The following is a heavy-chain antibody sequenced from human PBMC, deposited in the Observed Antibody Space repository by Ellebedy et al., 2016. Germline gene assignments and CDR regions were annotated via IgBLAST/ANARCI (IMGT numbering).Heavy chain of an antibody. J-gene: IGHJ6*04. V-gene: IGHV3-30*03. Sequence: GESLKISXAASGFTFSSYGMHWVRQAPGKGLEWVAVISYDGSNKYYADSVKGRFTISRDNAKNSLYLQMNSLRAEDTAVYYCARSDLDVWGKGTTVTVSS. CDR2: ISYDGSNK. D-gene: IGHD3-3*01. CDR1: GFTFSSYG. CDR3: ARSDLDV.